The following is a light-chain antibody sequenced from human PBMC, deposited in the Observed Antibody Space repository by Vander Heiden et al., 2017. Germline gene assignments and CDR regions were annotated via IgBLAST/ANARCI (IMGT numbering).Light chain of an antibody. CDR3: ASWDNSLNGVV. CDR1: APNIGDNV. Sequence: QSVLTQPPSVSEAPGQTVTMSCSGTAPNIGDNVVNWYQQLPGKAPTLLIYFNDLLASGVSDRFSGSRSGTAASLAISGLQSEDEADYYCASWDNSLNGVVFGGGTRLTVL. CDR2: FND. V-gene: IGLV1-36*01. J-gene: IGLJ2*01.